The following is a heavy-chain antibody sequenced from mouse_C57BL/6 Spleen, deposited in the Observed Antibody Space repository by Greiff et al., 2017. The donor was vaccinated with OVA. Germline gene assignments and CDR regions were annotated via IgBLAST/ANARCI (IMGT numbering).Heavy chain of an antibody. V-gene: IGHV1-66*01. J-gene: IGHJ3*01. Sequence: QVQLQQSGPELVKPGASVKISCKASGYSFTSYYIHWVKQRPGQGLEWIGWIYPGSGNTKYNEKFKGKATLTADTSSSTAYMQLSSLTSEDSAVSYCARSSDGPWFAYWGQGTLVTVSA. CDR3: ARSSDGPWFAY. CDR2: IYPGSGNT. D-gene: IGHD2-3*01. CDR1: GYSFTSYY.